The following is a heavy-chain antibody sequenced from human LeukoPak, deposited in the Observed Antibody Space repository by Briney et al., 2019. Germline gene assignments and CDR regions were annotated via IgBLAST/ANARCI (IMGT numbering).Heavy chain of an antibody. Sequence: GASVKVSCKASGGTFSSYAISWVRQAPGQGLEWMGRIIPILGIANYAQKFQGRVTITADKSTSTAYMELSSLRSEDTAVYYCAREEVNGVCSYWGQGTLVTVSS. CDR3: AREEVNGVCSY. V-gene: IGHV1-69*04. CDR1: GGTFSSYA. CDR2: IIPILGIA. J-gene: IGHJ4*02. D-gene: IGHD2-8*01.